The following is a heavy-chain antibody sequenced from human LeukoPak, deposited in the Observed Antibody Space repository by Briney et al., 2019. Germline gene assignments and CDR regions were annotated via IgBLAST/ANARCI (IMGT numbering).Heavy chain of an antibody. CDR2: INEDGSIT. V-gene: IGHV3-74*01. CDR3: AKGSGYDYPGFDY. D-gene: IGHD3-22*01. Sequence: GGSLRLSCAVSGFTFRTYWMHWVRQVPGEGLVWVSRINEDGSITNYADSVKGRFTISRDDSKNTLYLQMNSLRAEDTAVYYCAKGSGYDYPGFDYWGQGTLVTVSS. CDR1: GFTFRTYW. J-gene: IGHJ4*02.